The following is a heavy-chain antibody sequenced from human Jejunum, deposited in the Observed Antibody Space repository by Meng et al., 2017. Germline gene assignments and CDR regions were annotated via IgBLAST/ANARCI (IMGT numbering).Heavy chain of an antibody. CDR2: IYYSGAT. D-gene: IGHD6-13*01. V-gene: IGHV4-30-4*01. CDR3: ARLANSSPDY. CDR1: GASISGADYY. J-gene: IGHJ4*02. Sequence: QVQLQESGPGLVKPSQTLSLTCTVSGASISGADYYWSWIRQPPGKGLEWIGYIYYSGATYSNPSLQSRVTISIDTSKNQFSMRLTSVTATDTSVYYCARLANSSPDYWGRGTLVTVSS.